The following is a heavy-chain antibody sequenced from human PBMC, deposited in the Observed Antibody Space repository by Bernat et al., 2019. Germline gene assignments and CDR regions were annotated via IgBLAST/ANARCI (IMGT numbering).Heavy chain of an antibody. CDR3: AREDDYIWGSYRYYYFDY. CDR1: GFTFSSYS. CDR2: ISSSSSTI. Sequence: EVQLVESGGGLVQPGGSLRLSCAASGFTFSSYSMNWVRQAPGKGLELVSYISSSSSTIYYADSVKGRFTISRDNAKNSLYLQMNSLRDEDTAVYYCAREDDYIWGSYRYYYFDYWGQGTLVTVSS. J-gene: IGHJ4*02. D-gene: IGHD3-16*02. V-gene: IGHV3-48*02.